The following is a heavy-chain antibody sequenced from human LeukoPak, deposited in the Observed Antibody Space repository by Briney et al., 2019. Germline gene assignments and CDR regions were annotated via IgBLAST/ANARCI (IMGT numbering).Heavy chain of an antibody. CDR1: GFSFSSYS. V-gene: IGHV3-21*01. Sequence: GGSPRLACAASGFSFSSYSMNWVRQAPGKGPEWVSFISSGGMSTDYAASVQGRFTISRDHSEDSLFLQLNSLRADDTAVYYCARAGGSSTFNWFDRWGQGTLVTVPS. CDR2: ISSGGMST. J-gene: IGHJ5*02. CDR3: ARAGGSSTFNWFDR. D-gene: IGHD2-15*01.